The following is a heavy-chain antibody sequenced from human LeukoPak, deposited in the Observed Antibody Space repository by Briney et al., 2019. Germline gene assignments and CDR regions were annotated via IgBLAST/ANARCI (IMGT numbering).Heavy chain of an antibody. CDR3: ARGRPHGNDY. D-gene: IGHD4-23*01. CDR1: GFTFSSYW. Sequence: SGGSLRLSCAASGFTFSSYWMNWVRQAPGKGLVWVSRIASDGSSTTYADSVKGRFSISRDNAKNTLYLQMNSLRVEDTAVYYCARGRPHGNDYWGQGTLVTVPS. J-gene: IGHJ4*02. CDR2: IASDGSST. V-gene: IGHV3-74*01.